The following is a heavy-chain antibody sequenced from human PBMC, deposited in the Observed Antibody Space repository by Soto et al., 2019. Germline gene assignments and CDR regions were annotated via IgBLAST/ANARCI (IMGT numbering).Heavy chain of an antibody. CDR3: ARHVVVPAAMSFLGFDP. CDR2: IYYSGST. J-gene: IGHJ5*02. D-gene: IGHD2-2*01. Sequence: QLQLQESGPGLVKPSETLSLTCTVSGGSISSSSYYWGWIRQPPGKGLEWIGSIYYSGSTYYNPSLKSRVTISVDTSKNQFSLKLSSVTAADTAVYYCARHVVVPAAMSFLGFDPWGQGTLVTVSS. CDR1: GGSISSSSYY. V-gene: IGHV4-39*01.